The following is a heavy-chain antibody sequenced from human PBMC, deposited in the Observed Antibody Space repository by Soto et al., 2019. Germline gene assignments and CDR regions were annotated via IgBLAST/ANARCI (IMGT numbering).Heavy chain of an antibody. J-gene: IGHJ6*02. CDR3: ARVVPAAIYYYYGMDV. V-gene: IGHV4-34*01. D-gene: IGHD2-2*01. CDR2: INHSGST. Sequence: SETLSLTCAVYGGPFSGYYWSWIRQSPGKGLEWIGEINHSGSTNYNPSLKSRVTISVDTSKNQFSLKLSSVTAADTAVYYCARVVPAAIYYYYGMDVWGQGTTVTVSS. CDR1: GGPFSGYY.